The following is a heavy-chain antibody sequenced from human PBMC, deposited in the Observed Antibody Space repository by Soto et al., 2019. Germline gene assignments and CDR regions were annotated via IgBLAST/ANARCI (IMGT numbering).Heavy chain of an antibody. Sequence: ASVKVSCKASGYSFTGHYMHWVRQAPGQGLEWMGWINPNSGGTSYAQKFQGRVTMTRDTSISTAYMELSRLTSDDTAVYYCAAVTGGVTLDYWGQGTLVTVS. D-gene: IGHD6-19*01. CDR2: INPNSGGT. V-gene: IGHV1-2*02. CDR3: AAVTGGVTLDY. J-gene: IGHJ4*02. CDR1: GYSFTGHY.